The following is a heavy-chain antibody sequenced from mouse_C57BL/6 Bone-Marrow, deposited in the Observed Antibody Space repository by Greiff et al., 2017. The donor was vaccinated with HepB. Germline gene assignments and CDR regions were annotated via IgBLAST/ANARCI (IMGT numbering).Heavy chain of an antibody. Sequence: QVQLQQPGAELVRPGSSVKLSCKASGYTFTSYWMDWVKQRPGQGLEWIGNIYPSDSETHYNQKFKDKATLTVDKSSSTAYMQLSSLTSEDSAVYYCARSITTVWDAYWGQGTLVTVSA. D-gene: IGHD1-1*01. CDR3: ARSITTVWDAY. V-gene: IGHV1-61*01. CDR2: IYPSDSET. CDR1: GYTFTSYW. J-gene: IGHJ3*01.